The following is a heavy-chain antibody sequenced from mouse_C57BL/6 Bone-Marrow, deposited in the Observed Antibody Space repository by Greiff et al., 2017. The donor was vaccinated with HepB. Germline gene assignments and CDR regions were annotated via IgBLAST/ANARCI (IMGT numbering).Heavy chain of an antibody. J-gene: IGHJ1*03. Sequence: VQLQQSGAELVRPGASVKLSCTASGFNIKDDYMHWVKQRPEQGLEWIGWIDPENGDTEYASKFQGKATITADTSSNTAYLQLSSLTSEDTAVYYCTRWLRGNWYFDVWGTGTTVTVSS. CDR2: IDPENGDT. CDR1: GFNIKDDY. V-gene: IGHV14-4*01. CDR3: TRWLRGNWYFDV. D-gene: IGHD2-2*01.